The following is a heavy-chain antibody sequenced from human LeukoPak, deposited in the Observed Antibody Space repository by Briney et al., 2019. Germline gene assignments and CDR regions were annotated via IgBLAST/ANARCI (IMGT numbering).Heavy chain of an antibody. CDR1: GGSISSSNYY. CDR3: ARQSASDYYDSSDSFDY. Sequence: SETLSLTCTVSGGSISSSNYYWGWIRQPPGKGLEWIGSIYYSGSTYYNPSLKSRVTISVDTSKNQFSLKLSSVTAADTAVYYCARQSASDYYDSSDSFDYWGQGTLVTVSS. CDR2: IYYSGST. D-gene: IGHD3-22*01. V-gene: IGHV4-39*01. J-gene: IGHJ4*02.